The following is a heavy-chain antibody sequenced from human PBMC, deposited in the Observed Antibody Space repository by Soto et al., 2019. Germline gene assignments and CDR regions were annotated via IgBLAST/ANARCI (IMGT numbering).Heavy chain of an antibody. CDR3: ARFSPPRKSYDSNPGWFDP. Sequence: RSLTCTVSGGSLNSYYWTWIRQSPGKGLEWIGYVSSTGSTNYNPSLKSRLTMSLDTSTNEVSLSLTSVTAADAAVYFCARFSPPRKSYDSNPGWFDPWGQGIMVTVSS. J-gene: IGHJ5*02. CDR1: GGSLNSYY. V-gene: IGHV4-59*01. CDR2: VSSTGST. D-gene: IGHD3-22*01.